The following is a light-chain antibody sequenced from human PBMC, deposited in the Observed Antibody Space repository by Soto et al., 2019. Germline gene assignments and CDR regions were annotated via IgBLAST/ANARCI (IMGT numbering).Light chain of an antibody. CDR2: DVS. CDR3: QQRRNWPLT. CDR1: QNVDSY. V-gene: IGKV3-11*01. Sequence: EIVLTQSPGTLSLSPEERATLSCRASQNVDSYLTWYQQKPGQAPRLLIYDVSKRATGIPVRFSGSGSGTDFTLTISSLEPEDVAIYYCQQRRNWPLTFGGGTKVEIK. J-gene: IGKJ4*01.